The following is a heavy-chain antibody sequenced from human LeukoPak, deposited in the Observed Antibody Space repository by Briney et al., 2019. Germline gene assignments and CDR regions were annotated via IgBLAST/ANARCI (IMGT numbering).Heavy chain of an antibody. CDR3: AKSLYGGCDY. J-gene: IGHJ4*02. Sequence: PGGSLRLSCAASGFIFSQYSMSWVRQAPGKGLEWASGVNGNGGSTSYADSVKGRFTIFRDNSKNTVYLQMNSLRVEDTAVYYCAKSLYGGCDYWGQGTVVTVSS. V-gene: IGHV3-23*01. D-gene: IGHD3-16*02. CDR2: VNGNGGST. CDR1: GFIFSQYS.